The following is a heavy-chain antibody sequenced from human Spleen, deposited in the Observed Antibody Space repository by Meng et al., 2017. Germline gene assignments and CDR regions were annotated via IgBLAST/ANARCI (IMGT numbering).Heavy chain of an antibody. D-gene: IGHD6-13*01. V-gene: IGHV3-48*03. CDR2: ISSSGRTA. CDR1: GFTFSSYE. J-gene: IGHJ6*02. CDR3: AREGYSSSWEGEMEYYGMDV. Sequence: GESLKISCAASGFTFSSYEMNWVRQAPGRGLEWVSYISSSGRTAYYADSVKGRFTISRDNAKNSLYLQMNSLRAEDTAVYYCAREGYSSSWEGEMEYYGMDVWGQGTTVTVSS.